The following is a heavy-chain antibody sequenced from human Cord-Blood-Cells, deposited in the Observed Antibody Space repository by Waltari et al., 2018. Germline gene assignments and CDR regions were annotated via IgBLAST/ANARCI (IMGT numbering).Heavy chain of an antibody. V-gene: IGHV1-24*01. CDR3: ATPYCSGGSCYSDAFDI. J-gene: IGHJ3*02. CDR2: FEPEDGET. Sequence: QVQLVQSGAEVKKPGASVKVSCKVSGYTLTELSMHWVRQAPGKGLEWMGGFEPEDGETSYAQKFQGRVTMTEDTSTDTAYMELSSLRSEDTAVYYCATPYCSGGSCYSDAFDIWGQGTMVTVSS. D-gene: IGHD2-15*01. CDR1: GYTLTELS.